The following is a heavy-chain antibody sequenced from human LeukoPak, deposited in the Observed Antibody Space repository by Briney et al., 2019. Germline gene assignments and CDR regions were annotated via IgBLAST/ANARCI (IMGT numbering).Heavy chain of an antibody. D-gene: IGHD2-15*01. CDR3: ARGGLIYCSGDSCYPGDY. CDR1: GFTFSDYW. V-gene: IGHV3-74*01. CDR2: INADGDRA. Sequence: PGGSLRLSCAASGFTFSDYWMHWVRQAPGKGLVWVSHINADGDRAAYADSVKGRFTISRDNARNTLYLQMNSLRAEDTAVYYCARGGLIYCSGDSCYPGDYWGQGTLVTVSS. J-gene: IGHJ4*02.